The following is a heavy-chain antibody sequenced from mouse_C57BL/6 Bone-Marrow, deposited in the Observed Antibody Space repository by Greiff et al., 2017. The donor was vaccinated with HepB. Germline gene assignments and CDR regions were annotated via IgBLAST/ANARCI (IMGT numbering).Heavy chain of an antibody. Sequence: EVQRVESGPGLVKPSQSLSLTCSVTGYSITSGYYWNWIRQFPGNKLEWMGYISYDGSNNYNPSLKNRISITRDTSKNQFFLKLNSVTTEDTATYYCARATDFDYWGQGTTLTVSS. J-gene: IGHJ2*01. D-gene: IGHD5-5*01. CDR2: ISYDGSN. CDR1: GYSITSGYY. CDR3: ARATDFDY. V-gene: IGHV3-6*01.